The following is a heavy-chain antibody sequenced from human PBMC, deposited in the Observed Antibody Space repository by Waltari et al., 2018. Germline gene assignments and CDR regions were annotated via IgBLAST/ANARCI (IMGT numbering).Heavy chain of an antibody. V-gene: IGHV4-34*01. CDR2: INHSGST. J-gene: IGHJ4*02. CDR1: GGSFSGYY. D-gene: IGHD3-10*01. CDR3: AREVKSTMVRGPSGGVFDY. Sequence: QVQLQQWGAGLLKPSETLSLTCAVYGGSFSGYYWSWIRQPPGKGLEWIGEINHSGSTNYNPSLKSRVTIAEDTSKNQFALKLSSVTAADTAVYYCAREVKSTMVRGPSGGVFDYWGQGTLVTVSS.